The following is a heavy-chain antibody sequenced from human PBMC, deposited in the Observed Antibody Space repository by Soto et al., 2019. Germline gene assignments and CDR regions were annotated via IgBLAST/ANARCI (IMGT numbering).Heavy chain of an antibody. J-gene: IGHJ6*02. CDR1: GYTFTGYY. D-gene: IGHD5-18*01. Sequence: GASVKVSCKASGYTFTGYYMHWVRQAPGQGLEWMGWINPNSGGTNYAQKFQGWVTMTRDTSISTAYMELSRLRSDDTAVYYCARDKQELWLSTLPYYYYGMDVWGQGTTVTVSS. CDR2: INPNSGGT. V-gene: IGHV1-2*04. CDR3: ARDKQELWLSTLPYYYYGMDV.